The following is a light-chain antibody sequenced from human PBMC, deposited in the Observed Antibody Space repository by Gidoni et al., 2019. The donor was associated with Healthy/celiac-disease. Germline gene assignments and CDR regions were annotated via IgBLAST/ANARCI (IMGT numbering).Light chain of an antibody. J-gene: IGKJ4*01. Sequence: IQMPQSPSSLSASVGDRVTITCRASQSISSYLNWYQQKPGKAPKLLIYAASSLQSGVPSRFSGSGSGTDFTLTISSLQPEDFATYYCQQSYSTPPLXFXGGTKVEIK. CDR1: QSISSY. CDR2: AAS. CDR3: QQSYSTPPLX. V-gene: IGKV1-39*01.